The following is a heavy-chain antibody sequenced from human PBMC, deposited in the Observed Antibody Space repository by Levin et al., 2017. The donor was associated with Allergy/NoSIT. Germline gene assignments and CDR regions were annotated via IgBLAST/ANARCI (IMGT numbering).Heavy chain of an antibody. Sequence: LSLTCAASGFTFSSYSMNWVRQAPGKGLEWVSYISSSSSTIYYADSVKGRFTISRDNAKNSLYLQMNSLRAEDTAVYYCAGWGIVVVPAAMGWDVWGKGTTVTVSS. D-gene: IGHD2-2*01. CDR2: ISSSSSTI. V-gene: IGHV3-48*01. CDR1: GFTFSSYS. J-gene: IGHJ6*04. CDR3: AGWGIVVVPAAMGWDV.